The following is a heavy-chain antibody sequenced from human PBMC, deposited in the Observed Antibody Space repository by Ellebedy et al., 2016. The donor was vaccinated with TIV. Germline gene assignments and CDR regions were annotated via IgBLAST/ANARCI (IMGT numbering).Heavy chain of an antibody. CDR1: GFTFSSYA. D-gene: IGHD3-22*01. V-gene: IGHV3-23*01. J-gene: IGHJ4*02. CDR3: AKGRGGGSDSSAPRYYFDY. Sequence: GESLKISCAASGFTFSSYAMSWVRQAPGKGLEWVSTISNSCSRTYYADSVEGRFIISRDNSKRTLYLQMNTLRAEATAVYYCAKGRGGGSDSSAPRYYFDYWGLGTLVTVSS. CDR2: ISNSCSRT.